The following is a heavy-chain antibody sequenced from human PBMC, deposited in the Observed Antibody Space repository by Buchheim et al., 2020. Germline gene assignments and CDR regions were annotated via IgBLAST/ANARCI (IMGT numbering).Heavy chain of an antibody. CDR3: ARGGSDNWNVKDY. CDR2: INGDGGNK. J-gene: IGHJ4*02. CDR1: GFTFSTYS. D-gene: IGHD1-20*01. V-gene: IGHV3-74*01. Sequence: EVQLVESGGGLVQPGGSLRLSCAASGFTFSTYSMHWVRQAPGKGLVWVSRINGDGGNKVYADFVKGRFTISIDTTKNTVYLQMNSLRPEDTAVYYCARGGSDNWNVKDYWGQGTL.